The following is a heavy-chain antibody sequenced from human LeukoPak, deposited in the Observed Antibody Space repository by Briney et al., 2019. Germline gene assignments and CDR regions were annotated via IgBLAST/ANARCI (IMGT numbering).Heavy chain of an antibody. J-gene: IGHJ4*02. CDR3: AKDHDFWFFDY. D-gene: IGHD3-3*01. V-gene: IGHV3-23*01. CDR2: ISGSSAST. CDR1: GFTFSSNA. Sequence: TAGPLRLSCAASGFTFSSNAMSWLRQAPGKGLKWVSAISGSSASTYYADSVKGRLTIARDNSKNTLYLQMNSLRAGDTAVYYCAKDHDFWFFDYWGQGTLVTVSS.